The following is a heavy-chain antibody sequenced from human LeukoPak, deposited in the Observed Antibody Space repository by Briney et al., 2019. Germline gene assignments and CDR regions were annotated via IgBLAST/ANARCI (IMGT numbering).Heavy chain of an antibody. J-gene: IGHJ4*02. D-gene: IGHD1-26*01. Sequence: GGSLRLSCAASGFTFSSYGMSWVRQAPGKGLEWVSAISGSGGSTYYADSVKGRFTISRDNSKNTLYLQMNSLRAEDTAVYYCAKGYSGSYFPLYYFDYWGQGTLVTVSS. V-gene: IGHV3-23*01. CDR2: ISGSGGST. CDR1: GFTFSSYG. CDR3: AKGYSGSYFPLYYFDY.